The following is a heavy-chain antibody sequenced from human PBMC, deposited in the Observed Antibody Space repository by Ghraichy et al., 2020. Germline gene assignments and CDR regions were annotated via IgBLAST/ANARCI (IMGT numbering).Heavy chain of an antibody. D-gene: IGHD5-24*01. CDR3: TRDRGQIYYYFNMDV. Sequence: GESLNISCAASGFTFSEYYMSWIRQAPGKGLEWVSYISSDGNTMYYADSVKGRFAISRDNAKNSVYLQMNSLRAEDTAVYYCTRDRGQIYYYFNMDVWGQGTAVTVSS. J-gene: IGHJ6*02. CDR2: ISSDGNTM. CDR1: GFTFSEYY. V-gene: IGHV3-11*01.